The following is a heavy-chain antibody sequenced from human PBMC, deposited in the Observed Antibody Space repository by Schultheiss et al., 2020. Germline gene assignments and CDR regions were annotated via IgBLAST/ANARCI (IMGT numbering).Heavy chain of an antibody. V-gene: IGHV4-39*01. CDR1: GGSISSSSYY. Sequence: SETLSLTCTDSGGSISSSSYYWGWIRQPPGKGLEWIGSIYYSGSTYYNPSLKSRVTISVDTSKNQFSLKLSSVTAADTAVYYCARGAARDIVVVVEHNWCDPWGQGTLVTVAS. CDR2: IYYSGST. CDR3: ARGAARDIVVVVEHNWCDP. D-gene: IGHD2-15*01. J-gene: IGHJ5*02.